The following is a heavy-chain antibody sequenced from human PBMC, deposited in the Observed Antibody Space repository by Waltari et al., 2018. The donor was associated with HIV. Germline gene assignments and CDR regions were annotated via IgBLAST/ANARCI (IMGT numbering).Heavy chain of an antibody. CDR3: AKDSLSAIAVAPTGMDV. Sequence: EVQLVESGGVVVQPGGSLRLSCAASGFTFDDYAMHWVRQAPGKGLEWVSLISWDGGSTYYADSVKGRFTISRDNSKNSLYLQMNSLRAEDTALYYCAKDSLSAIAVAPTGMDVWGQGTTVTVSS. V-gene: IGHV3-43D*04. CDR2: ISWDGGST. J-gene: IGHJ6*02. CDR1: GFTFDDYA. D-gene: IGHD6-19*01.